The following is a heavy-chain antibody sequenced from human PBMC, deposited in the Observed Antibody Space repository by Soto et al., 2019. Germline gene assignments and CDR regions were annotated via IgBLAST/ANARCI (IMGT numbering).Heavy chain of an antibody. CDR3: ARDTPETAPS. Sequence: QVQLQESGPGLVKPSQTLSLTCTVSGGSISNGDYYWNWIRQHPEKGLEWIGYINYRGSTFYNPSLKSRLIISVEKTKNQFSLKLSSVSAAVTAVYYCARDTPETAPSWGQGTLVTVSS. CDR1: GGSISNGDYY. D-gene: IGHD5-18*01. CDR2: INYRGST. J-gene: IGHJ5*02. V-gene: IGHV4-31*03.